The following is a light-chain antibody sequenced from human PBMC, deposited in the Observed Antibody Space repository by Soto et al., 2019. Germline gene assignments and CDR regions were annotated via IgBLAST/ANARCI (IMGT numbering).Light chain of an antibody. CDR1: SGYVGTYSL. CDR3: CLYVGATTYV. Sequence: QSALAQPASVSWSPGQSITISCTGASGYVGTYSLVSWYQQHTGKAPKVMIYEGHKRPSGVPDRFSGSTSVNTASLTISGLQTDDEADYYCCLYVGATTYVFGTGTKVTVL. CDR2: EGH. J-gene: IGLJ1*01. V-gene: IGLV2-23*01.